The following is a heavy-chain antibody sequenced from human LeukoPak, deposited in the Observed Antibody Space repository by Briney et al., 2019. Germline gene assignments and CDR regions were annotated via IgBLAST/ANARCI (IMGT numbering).Heavy chain of an antibody. D-gene: IGHD3-10*01. V-gene: IGHV5-10-1*01. CDR1: GSSFTGYL. J-gene: IGHJ6*04. Sequence: GEPLKISGKGSGSSFTGYLISWVRQMPGKGLELLGRFDASGSYNTYSPSFQGHVTISAAKSISAPYLQWSRMKASDTDMYYCARRKLVRGSYYYGMDVWGKGTTVTVSA. CDR2: FDASGSYN. CDR3: ARRKLVRGSYYYGMDV.